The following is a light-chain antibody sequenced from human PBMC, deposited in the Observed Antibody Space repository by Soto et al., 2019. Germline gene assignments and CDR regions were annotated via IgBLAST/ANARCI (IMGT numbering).Light chain of an antibody. CDR3: SSHTSSRTAV. J-gene: IGLJ2*01. Sequence: QSSLTQPASVSGSPGQSITISCTGSSSDVGGYKYVSWYQQHPGKAPKLMIYEVSNRPSGVSNRFSGSKSGNTASLTISGLQAEDEADYYCSSHTSSRTAVFGGGTKVTVL. CDR1: SSDVGGYKY. CDR2: EVS. V-gene: IGLV2-14*01.